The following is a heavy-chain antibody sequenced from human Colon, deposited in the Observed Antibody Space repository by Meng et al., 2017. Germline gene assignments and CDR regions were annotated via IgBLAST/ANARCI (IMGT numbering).Heavy chain of an antibody. V-gene: IGHV4-61*03. CDR3: ARVNGDFDEAWFDP. D-gene: IGHD4-17*01. CDR2: IYYTGNT. J-gene: IGHJ5*02. Sequence: QVPLWESGPGLVGPSETLSLTCTVSGASVSSDSHYWSWIRQSPGKGLEWIGYIYYTGNTNYNPSLASRVSMSLDTSKNHFSLHLTSVTAADTAIYYCARVNGDFDEAWFDPWGQGTLVTVSS. CDR1: GASVSSDSHY.